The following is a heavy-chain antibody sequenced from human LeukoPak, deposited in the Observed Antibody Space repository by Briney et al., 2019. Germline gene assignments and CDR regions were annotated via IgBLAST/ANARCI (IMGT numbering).Heavy chain of an antibody. CDR3: AKEGDYDILTSYPRGIDY. J-gene: IGHJ4*02. V-gene: IGHV1-69*13. CDR1: GGTFSSYA. Sequence: GASVKVSCKASGGTFSSYAISWVRQAPGQGLEWMGGIIPISGTANYAQKFQGRVTITADESTSTAYMELSSLRSEDTAVYYCAKEGDYDILTSYPRGIDYWGQGTLVTVSS. D-gene: IGHD3-9*01. CDR2: IIPISGTA.